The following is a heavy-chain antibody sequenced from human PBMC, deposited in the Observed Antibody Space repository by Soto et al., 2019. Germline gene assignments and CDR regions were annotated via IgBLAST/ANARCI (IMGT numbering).Heavy chain of an antibody. J-gene: IGHJ4*02. CDR2: IYYSGIT. Sequence: SETLSLTCTVSGGSISNVGYYWSWIPQHPGKGLEWIGYIYYSGITYYNPSLKRRVTISVDTSNNQFSLKLSYVTAAETAVSYCASDSASNSSGYYYYFDYWGQGTLVTVSS. CDR1: GGSISNVGYY. CDR3: ASDSASNSSGYYYYFDY. D-gene: IGHD3-22*01. V-gene: IGHV4-31*03.